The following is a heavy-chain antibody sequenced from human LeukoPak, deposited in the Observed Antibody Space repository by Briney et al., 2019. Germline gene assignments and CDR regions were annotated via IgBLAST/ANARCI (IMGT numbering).Heavy chain of an antibody. CDR3: AREARPFDY. V-gene: IGHV4-39*07. CDR2: IYYSGST. CDR1: SGSISSSSYY. J-gene: IGHJ4*02. Sequence: SETLSLTCTVSSGSISSSSYYWGWIRQPPGKGLEWIGSIYYSGSTYYNPSLKSRVTISVDTSKNQFSLKLSSVTAADTAVYYCAREARPFDYWGQGTQVTVSS.